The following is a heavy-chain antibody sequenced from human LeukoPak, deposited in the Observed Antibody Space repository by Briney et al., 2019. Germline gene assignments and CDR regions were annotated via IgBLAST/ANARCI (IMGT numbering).Heavy chain of an antibody. D-gene: IGHD3-22*01. CDR3: AKDLRYYYDSSGYYPEYFQH. J-gene: IGHJ1*01. CDR2: ISSSSSYI. Sequence: GGSLRLSCAASGFTFSSYSMNWVRQAPGKGLEWVSSISSSSSYIYYADSVKGRFTISRDNAKNSLYLQMNSLRAEDTAVYYCAKDLRYYYDSSGYYPEYFQHWGQGTLVTVSS. V-gene: IGHV3-21*01. CDR1: GFTFSSYS.